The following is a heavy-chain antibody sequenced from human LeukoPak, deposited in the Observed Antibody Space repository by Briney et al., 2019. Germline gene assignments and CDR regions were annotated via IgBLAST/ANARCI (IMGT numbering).Heavy chain of an antibody. J-gene: IGHJ6*03. CDR3: ARVTATKHYYYMDV. CDR1: GFTVSSNC. V-gene: IGHV3-53*01. D-gene: IGHD6-25*01. CDR2: IYSGGST. Sequence: GGSLRPSCAASGFTVSSNCMSWVRQAPGKGLEWVSVIYSGGSTYYADSVKGRFTISRDNSKNTLYLQMNSLRAEDTAAYYCARVTATKHYYYMDVWGKGTTVTVSS.